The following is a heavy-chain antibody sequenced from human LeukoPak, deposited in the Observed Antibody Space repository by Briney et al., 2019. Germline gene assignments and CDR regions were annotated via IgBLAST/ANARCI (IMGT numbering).Heavy chain of an antibody. D-gene: IGHD3-16*01. V-gene: IGHV3-23*01. J-gene: IGHJ6*02. CDR3: AHGGWNYYDGMDV. Sequence: GGSLRLSCAASGSTSSSYAINWVRQAPGKGLEWVSAISGSGSRTYYADSVKGRFTISRDNSKNTLYLQMNSLRTEDTAVYYCAHGGWNYYDGMDVWGQGTTVTVSS. CDR1: GSTSSSYA. CDR2: ISGSGSRT.